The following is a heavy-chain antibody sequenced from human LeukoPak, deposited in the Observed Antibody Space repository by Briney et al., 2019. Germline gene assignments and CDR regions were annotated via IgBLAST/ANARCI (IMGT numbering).Heavy chain of an antibody. J-gene: IGHJ4*02. V-gene: IGHV3-7*01. D-gene: IGHD2-15*01. CDR2: IKKTGSET. Sequence: PGGSVRLSCAASGFTFSHFCMSWVRQAPGKGLEWVAYIKKTGSETYYVDSVKGRFTITRDNTRNSLFLQMYSLRAEDTAVYFCAREDGYCSGGNCYSYFDSWGQGTLVTVSS. CDR1: GFTFSHFC. CDR3: AREDGYCSGGNCYSYFDS.